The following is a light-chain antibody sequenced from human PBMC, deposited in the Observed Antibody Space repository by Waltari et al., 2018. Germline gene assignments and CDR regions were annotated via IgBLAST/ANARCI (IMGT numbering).Light chain of an antibody. CDR2: END. J-gene: IGLJ1*01. CDR1: NMGEKF. Sequence: SYELTQPHSVSVSPGQTATIPCPGRNMGEKFVCWYQQKSGQSPVLIIYENDKRPAGIPERFSASNSGNKATLTISQTQATDEADYYCQAWDIYSGFVFGPGTTVSVL. V-gene: IGLV3-1*01. CDR3: QAWDIYSGFV.